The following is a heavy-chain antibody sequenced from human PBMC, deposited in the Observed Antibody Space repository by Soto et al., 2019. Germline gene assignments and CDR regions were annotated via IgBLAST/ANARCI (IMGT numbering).Heavy chain of an antibody. Sequence: RASVKVSCKASGYTFTSYAMHWVRQAPGQRLEWMGWINAGNGNTKYSQKFQGRVTITRDTSASTAYMELSSLRSEDTAVYYCARDRSGWYGFDYWGQGTLVTVS. J-gene: IGHJ4*02. V-gene: IGHV1-3*01. D-gene: IGHD6-19*01. CDR1: GYTFTSYA. CDR3: ARDRSGWYGFDY. CDR2: INAGNGNT.